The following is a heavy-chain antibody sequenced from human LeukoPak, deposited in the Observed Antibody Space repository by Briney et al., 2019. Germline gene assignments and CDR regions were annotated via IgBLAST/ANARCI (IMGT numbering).Heavy chain of an antibody. J-gene: IGHJ4*02. V-gene: IGHV3-30*04. Sequence: GGSLRLSCAASGFTFSSYAMHWVRQARGKGLEWVAVISYDGSNKYYADSVKGRFTISRDNSKNTLYLQMNSLRAEDTAVYYCARLDTAMVYYFDYWGQGTLVTVSS. D-gene: IGHD5-18*01. CDR2: ISYDGSNK. CDR3: ARLDTAMVYYFDY. CDR1: GFTFSSYA.